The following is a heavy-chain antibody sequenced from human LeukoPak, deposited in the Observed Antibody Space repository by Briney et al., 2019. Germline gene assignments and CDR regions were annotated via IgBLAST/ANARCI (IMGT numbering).Heavy chain of an antibody. CDR3: AKDSSSFPNEYFQH. D-gene: IGHD6-13*01. J-gene: IGHJ1*01. Sequence: PGGSLRLSCAASGVTFSSYAMSWVRQAPGKGLEWVSAISGSGGSTYYADSVKGRLTISRDNSKNTLYLQMNSLRAEDTAVYYCAKDSSSFPNEYFQHWGQGTLVTVSS. CDR2: ISGSGGST. CDR1: GVTFSSYA. V-gene: IGHV3-23*01.